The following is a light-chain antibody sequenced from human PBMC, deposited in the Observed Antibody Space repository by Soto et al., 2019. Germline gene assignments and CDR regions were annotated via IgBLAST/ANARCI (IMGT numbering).Light chain of an antibody. CDR2: AAS. J-gene: IGKJ5*01. V-gene: IGKV1-27*01. Sequence: DVQMNKSPSSLSASVGDRVTIPCRASQGISNYLAWYQQKPGKVPKLLMYAASTLQSGVPSRFSGSGSGTDFALTVTSLQPEDVATYYCQRYDSNPFTFGQVTLLEI. CDR3: QRYDSNPFT. CDR1: QGISNY.